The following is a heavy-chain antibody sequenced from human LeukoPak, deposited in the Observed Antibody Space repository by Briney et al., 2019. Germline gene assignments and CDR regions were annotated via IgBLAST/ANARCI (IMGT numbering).Heavy chain of an antibody. CDR1: GGSISSSSYY. V-gene: IGHV4-39*07. D-gene: IGHD5-12*01. Sequence: SETLSLTCTVSGGSISSSSYYWGWIRQPPGKGLEWIGSIYYSGSTYYNPSLKSRVTISVDTSKNQFSLKLSSVTAADTAVYYCARRDIVATISMWGQGTLVTVSS. CDR2: IYYSGST. CDR3: ARRDIVATISM. J-gene: IGHJ4*02.